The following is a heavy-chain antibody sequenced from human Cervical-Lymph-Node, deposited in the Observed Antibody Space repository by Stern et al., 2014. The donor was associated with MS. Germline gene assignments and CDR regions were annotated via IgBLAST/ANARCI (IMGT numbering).Heavy chain of an antibody. Sequence: QVQLVQSGGEVKKPGASVKVSCKASGYTFSRYGISWVRQAPGQGLEWMGWVNTYNDTTNYAQKFQGRVTMTTDTSASTAYMELRSLRSDDTAVYYCAKESSFSVGYGMDVWGPGTTITVSS. V-gene: IGHV1-18*01. J-gene: IGHJ6*02. D-gene: IGHD1-26*01. CDR3: AKESSFSVGYGMDV. CDR1: GYTFSRYG. CDR2: VNTYNDTT.